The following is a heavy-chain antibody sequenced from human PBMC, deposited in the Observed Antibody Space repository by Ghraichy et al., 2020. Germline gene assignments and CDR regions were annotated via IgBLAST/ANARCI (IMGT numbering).Heavy chain of an antibody. J-gene: IGHJ4*02. D-gene: IGHD2-21*02. CDR3: ARDIVVVTAILDY. CDR2: IKQDGSEK. CDR1: GFSFSSYW. V-gene: IGHV3-7*01. Sequence: GGSLRLSCAASGFSFSSYWMSWVRQAPGKGLEWVANIKQDGSEKYSVDSVKGRFTISRDNAKNSLYLQMNSLRAEDTAVYYCARDIVVVTAILDYWGQGTLVTVSS.